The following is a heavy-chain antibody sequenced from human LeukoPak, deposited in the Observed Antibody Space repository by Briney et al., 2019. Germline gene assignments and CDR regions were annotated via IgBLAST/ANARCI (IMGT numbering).Heavy chain of an antibody. D-gene: IGHD4-17*01. CDR1: GFTFSSYS. Sequence: GGSLRLSCAASGFTFSSYSMNWVRQAPGKGLEWVSAISGSGGSTYYADSVKGRFTISRDNSKNTPYLQMNSLRAENTAVYYCAKNDYGDSAADYWGQGTLVTVSS. V-gene: IGHV3-23*01. CDR2: ISGSGGST. CDR3: AKNDYGDSAADY. J-gene: IGHJ4*02.